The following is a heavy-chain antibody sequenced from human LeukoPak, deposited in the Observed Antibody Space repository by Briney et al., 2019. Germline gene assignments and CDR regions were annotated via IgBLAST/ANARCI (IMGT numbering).Heavy chain of an antibody. J-gene: IGHJ5*02. CDR3: ASANTAMAYNWFDP. V-gene: IGHV4-59*01. Sequence: SETLSLTCTVSGGSISSYYWSWIRQPPGKGLEWIGYIYYSGSTNYNPSLKSRVTISVDTSKNQFSLKLGSVTAADTAVYYCASANTAMAYNWFDPWGQGTLVTVSS. CDR2: IYYSGST. CDR1: GGSISSYY. D-gene: IGHD5-18*01.